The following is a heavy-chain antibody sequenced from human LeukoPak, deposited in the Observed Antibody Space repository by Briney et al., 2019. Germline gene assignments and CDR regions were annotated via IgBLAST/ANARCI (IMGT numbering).Heavy chain of an antibody. Sequence: ETLSPTCTVSGGSISSGGYYWSWVRQAPGKGLEWVSAISGSGGSTYYADSVKGRFTISRDNSKNTLYLQMNSLRAEDTAVYYCAKGQEYFDYWGQGTLVTVSS. J-gene: IGHJ4*02. CDR2: ISGSGGST. CDR3: AKGQEYFDY. V-gene: IGHV3-23*01. CDR1: GGSISSGGYY.